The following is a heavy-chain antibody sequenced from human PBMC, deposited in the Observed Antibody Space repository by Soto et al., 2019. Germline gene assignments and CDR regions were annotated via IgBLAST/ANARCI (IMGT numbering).Heavy chain of an antibody. CDR3: ARGVMAGGYRDYFDY. Sequence: EVQLVESGGGLVQPGRSLRLSCAASGFTFDDYAMHWVRQAPGKGLEWVSGISWNSGSIGYADSVKGRFTISRDNAKNSLYLQMNSLRAEDTALYYCARGVMAGGYRDYFDYWGQGTLVTVSS. J-gene: IGHJ4*02. D-gene: IGHD6-19*01. CDR1: GFTFDDYA. V-gene: IGHV3-9*01. CDR2: ISWNSGSI.